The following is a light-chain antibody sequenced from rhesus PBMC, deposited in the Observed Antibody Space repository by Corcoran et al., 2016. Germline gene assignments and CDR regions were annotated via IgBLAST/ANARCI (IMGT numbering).Light chain of an antibody. CDR3: QQYNNWPRT. CDR2: GAS. J-gene: IGKJ1*01. Sequence: EIVMTQSPATLSLSPGDRATLSCRASQSVSSSLAWYQQKPGQAPRLLIFGASSRATGIPDRFSGRGSGTEFTLTISSLEPEDFASYYCQQYNNWPRTFGQGTKVEI. CDR1: QSVSSS. V-gene: IGKV3-42*03.